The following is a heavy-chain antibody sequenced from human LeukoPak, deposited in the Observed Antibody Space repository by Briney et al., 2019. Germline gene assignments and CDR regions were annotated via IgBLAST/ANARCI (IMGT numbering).Heavy chain of an antibody. CDR1: GGSISSGSYY. CDR2: IYYSANT. CDR3: ARGSGPIDY. J-gene: IGHJ4*02. V-gene: IGHV4-61*01. Sequence: SQTLSLTCTVSGGSISSGSYYWSWIRQPPGRGLEWIGYIYYSANTNYSPSLKSRVTISVDTSKNQFSLKLSSVTAADTAVYYCARGSGPIDYWGQGTLVTVSS.